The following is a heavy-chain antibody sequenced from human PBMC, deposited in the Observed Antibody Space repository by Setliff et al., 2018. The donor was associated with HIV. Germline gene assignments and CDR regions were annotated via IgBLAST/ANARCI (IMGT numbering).Heavy chain of an antibody. D-gene: IGHD3-22*01. J-gene: IGHJ2*01. CDR1: GGSISSYY. CDR2: VYYTGST. CDR3: ARHQGKYYDSSGYSGWFFDL. Sequence: SETLSLTCTVSGGSISSYYWSWIRQPPGKGLEWIGYVYYTGSTNYNPSLKSRVTISIDTSKSQFSLKLSSVTAPDTAVYYCARHQGKYYDSSGYSGWFFDLWGRGTLVTVSS. V-gene: IGHV4-59*08.